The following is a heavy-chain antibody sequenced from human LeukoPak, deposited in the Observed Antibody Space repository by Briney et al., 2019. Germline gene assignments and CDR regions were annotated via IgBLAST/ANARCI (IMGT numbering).Heavy chain of an antibody. CDR2: IYTSGST. D-gene: IGHD2-15*01. J-gene: IGHJ5*02. CDR1: GNSISSGDNY. Sequence: SQTLSLTCTVSGNSISSGDNYWSWIRQPAGKGLEWIGRIYTSGSTNYNPSLKSRVTISVDTSKNQFSLKLSSVTAADTAVYYCARGALYCSGGSCYEHWFDPWGQGTLVTVSS. CDR3: ARGALYCSGGSCYEHWFDP. V-gene: IGHV4-61*02.